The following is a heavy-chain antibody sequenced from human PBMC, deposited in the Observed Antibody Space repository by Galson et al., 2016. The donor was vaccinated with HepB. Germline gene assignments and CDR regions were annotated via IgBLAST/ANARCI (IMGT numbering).Heavy chain of an antibody. J-gene: IGHJ4*02. CDR2: STYGESDE. Sequence: SLRLSCAASGFSFSNCGMHRVRQAPGKGLEWVGVSTYGESDEHYADSVKGRFTISRDNSKKTLYLQMDSLRVDDTAVYYCVKEESSGYYRTGDDWGQGTLVTVSS. CDR3: VKEESSGYYRTGDD. D-gene: IGHD6-19*01. CDR1: GFSFSNCG. V-gene: IGHV3-30*18.